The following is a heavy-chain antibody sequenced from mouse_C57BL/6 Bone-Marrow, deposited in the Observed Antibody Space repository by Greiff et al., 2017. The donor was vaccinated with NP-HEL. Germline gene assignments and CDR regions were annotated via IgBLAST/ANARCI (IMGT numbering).Heavy chain of an antibody. Sequence: VKLQESGPGLVKPSQSLFLTCSITGFPITSGYYWIWIRQSPGKPLEWMGYITHSGETFYNPSLQSPISITRETSKNQFFLQLNSVTIEDTATYYCAGDRGLRRSYYAMDYWGQGTSVTVSS. J-gene: IGHJ4*01. CDR3: AGDRGLRRSYYAMDY. CDR2: ITHSGET. CDR1: GFPITSGYY. D-gene: IGHD2-4*01. V-gene: IGHV12-3*01.